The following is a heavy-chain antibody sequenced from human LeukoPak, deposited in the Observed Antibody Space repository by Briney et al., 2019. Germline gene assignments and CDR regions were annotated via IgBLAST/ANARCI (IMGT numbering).Heavy chain of an antibody. D-gene: IGHD6-13*01. Sequence: GGSLRLSCAASGFTFSSYWMSWIRQAPGKALEWVANIRQDGSDKYYVDSVKGRFTISRDNAQSSLYLQMNSLRAEDTAVYYCVREDIGEIAAAKSHFDYWGQGTLVTVSS. J-gene: IGHJ4*02. CDR3: VREDIGEIAAAKSHFDY. CDR1: GFTFSSYW. CDR2: IRQDGSDK. V-gene: IGHV3-7*01.